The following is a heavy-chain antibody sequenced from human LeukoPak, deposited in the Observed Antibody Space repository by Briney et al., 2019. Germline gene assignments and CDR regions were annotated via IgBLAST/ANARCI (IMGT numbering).Heavy chain of an antibody. J-gene: IGHJ4*02. CDR3: AKLLVGATTGWYFDY. Sequence: GGSLRLSCAASGFTFSSYAMSWVRQAPGKGLEWVSAISDSGGDTYYADSVKGRFTISRDNSKNTLSLQMNSLRAEDTAVYYCAKLLVGATTGWYFDYWGQGTLVTVSS. CDR2: ISDSGGDT. V-gene: IGHV3-23*01. D-gene: IGHD1-26*01. CDR1: GFTFSSYA.